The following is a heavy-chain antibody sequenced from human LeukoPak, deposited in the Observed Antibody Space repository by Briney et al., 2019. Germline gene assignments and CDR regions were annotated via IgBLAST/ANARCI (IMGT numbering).Heavy chain of an antibody. CDR3: AREVGD. Sequence: PGGSLRLSCAASGFTFSSYAMHWVRQAPGKGLEWVAVISYDGSNKYYADSVKGRFTISRDNSKNTLYLQMNSLRAEDTAVYYCAREVGDWGQGTLVTVSS. CDR2: ISYDGSNK. D-gene: IGHD2-2*01. V-gene: IGHV3-30-3*01. CDR1: GFTFSSYA. J-gene: IGHJ4*02.